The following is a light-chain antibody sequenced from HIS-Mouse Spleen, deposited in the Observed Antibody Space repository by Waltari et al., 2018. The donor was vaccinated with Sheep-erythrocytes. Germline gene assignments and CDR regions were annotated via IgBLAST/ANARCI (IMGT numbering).Light chain of an antibody. J-gene: IGLJ2*01. CDR2: QDS. CDR3: QAWDSSTAVV. V-gene: IGLV3-1*01. Sequence: SYELTQPPSVSVCPGQTASITCSGDKLGDQYACWYQQKPGQSPVLVIYQDSKRPSGIPERFSGSNSGNTATLTISGTQAMDEADYYCQAWDSSTAVVFGGGTKLTVL. CDR1: KLGDQY.